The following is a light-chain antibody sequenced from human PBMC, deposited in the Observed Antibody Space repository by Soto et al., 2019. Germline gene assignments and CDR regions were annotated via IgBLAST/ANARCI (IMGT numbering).Light chain of an antibody. CDR1: SSDVGAYNY. J-gene: IGLJ1*01. CDR2: EVS. CDR3: SSYAGSNNYV. Sequence: QSALTQPPSASGSPGQSVTISCTGTSSDVGAYNYVSWYQQHPGKAPKLMIYEVSKRPSGVPDRFSGSKSANTASLTVSGLQAEDEADYDCSSYAGSNNYVFGTGTKVTVL. V-gene: IGLV2-8*01.